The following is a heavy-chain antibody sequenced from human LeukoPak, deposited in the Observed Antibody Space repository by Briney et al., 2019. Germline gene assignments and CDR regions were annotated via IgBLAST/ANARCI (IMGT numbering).Heavy chain of an antibody. J-gene: IGHJ3*02. V-gene: IGHV3-21*01. Sequence: GGSLRLSCAASGFTFSSYSMNWARQAPGKGLEWVSSISSSSSYIYYADSVKGRFTISRGNAKNSLYLQMNSLRAEDTAVYYCAREGGEGAFDIWGQGTLVTVSS. CDR1: GFTFSSYS. CDR3: AREGGEGAFDI. CDR2: ISSSSSYI.